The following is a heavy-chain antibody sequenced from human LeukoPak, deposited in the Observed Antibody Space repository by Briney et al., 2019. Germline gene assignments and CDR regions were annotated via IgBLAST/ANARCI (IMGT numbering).Heavy chain of an antibody. CDR3: ARVRYQLLGYFDY. CDR2: ISGYNDNA. D-gene: IGHD2-2*01. CDR1: GYTFTSYG. J-gene: IGHJ4*02. V-gene: IGHV1-18*01. Sequence: ASVKVSCKASGYTFTSYGISWVRQAPGQGLEWMGWISGYNDNAIHAQKLQGRVTVTTDTSTSTAYMELRSLRSDDTAVYYCARVRYQLLGYFDYWGQGTLVTVSS.